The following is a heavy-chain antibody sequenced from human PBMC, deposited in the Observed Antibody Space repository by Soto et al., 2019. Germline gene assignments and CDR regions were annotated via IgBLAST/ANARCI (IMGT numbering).Heavy chain of an antibody. D-gene: IGHD3-22*01. CDR3: ARDPGYYYDRSGYFDY. Sequence: QVQLVQSGAEVKKPGASVKVSCKASGYTFTSYYMHWVRQAPGQGLEWMGIINPSGGSTSYAQKFQGRVTMTRDTSTSTVYMELSSLRSEDTAVYYCARDPGYYYDRSGYFDYWGQGTLVTVSS. CDR1: GYTFTSYY. J-gene: IGHJ4*02. V-gene: IGHV1-46*01. CDR2: INPSGGST.